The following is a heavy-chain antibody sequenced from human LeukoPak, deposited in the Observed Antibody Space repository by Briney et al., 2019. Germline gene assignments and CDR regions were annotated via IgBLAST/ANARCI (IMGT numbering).Heavy chain of an antibody. D-gene: IGHD2-15*01. CDR1: GFTFSSYG. CDR3: AKAGVDSSRGIVY. CDR2: ICYDGGSK. Sequence: GGSLRLSCAASGFTFSSYGMRWVRQAPGKGLESVAVICYDGGSKYYAGSVKGRFTISRDNSKNTLYLQMNSLRAEDTAVYYCAKAGVDSSRGIVYWGQGILVTVSS. V-gene: IGHV3-33*06. J-gene: IGHJ4*02.